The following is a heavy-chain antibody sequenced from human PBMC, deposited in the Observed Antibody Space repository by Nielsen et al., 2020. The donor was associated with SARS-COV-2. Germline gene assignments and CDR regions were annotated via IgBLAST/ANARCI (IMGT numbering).Heavy chain of an antibody. J-gene: IGHJ4*02. Sequence: ASVKVSCKTAGYTLTAYEMLWVRQAPGQGLEWLGRINPDSGGTTYAQKFQGRVTVTRDTSINTVCMELSRLRFDDTAVYYCARLGNPRSFFDHWGQGTLVSVSS. CDR1: GYTLTAYE. V-gene: IGHV1-2*06. CDR2: INPDSGGT. CDR3: ARLGNPRSFFDH. D-gene: IGHD1-14*01.